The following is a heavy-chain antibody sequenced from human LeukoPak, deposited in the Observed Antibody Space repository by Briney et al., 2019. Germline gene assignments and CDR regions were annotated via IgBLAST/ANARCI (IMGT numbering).Heavy chain of an antibody. D-gene: IGHD2-2*01. CDR1: GCTFTSYG. V-gene: IGHV1-18*01. Sequence: ASVKVSCKASGCTFTSYGISWVRQAPGQGLEWMGWISAYNGNTNYAQKLQGRVTMTTDTSTSTAYMELRSLRSDDTAVYYCARDYRGCSSTSCYHGLDWFDPWGQGTLVTVSS. CDR3: ARDYRGCSSTSCYHGLDWFDP. CDR2: ISAYNGNT. J-gene: IGHJ5*02.